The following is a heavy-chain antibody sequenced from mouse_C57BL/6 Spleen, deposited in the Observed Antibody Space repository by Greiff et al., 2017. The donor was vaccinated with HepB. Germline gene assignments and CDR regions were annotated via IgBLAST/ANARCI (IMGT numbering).Heavy chain of an antibody. CDR1: GYTFTDYE. V-gene: IGHV1-15*01. D-gene: IGHD4-1*01. J-gene: IGHJ2*01. Sequence: QVQLKQSGAELVRPGASVTLSCKASGYTFTDYEMHWVKQTPVHGLEWIGAIDPETGGTAYNQKFKGKAILTADKSSSTAYMELRSLTSEDSAVYYCTRSNWAYWGQGTTLTVSS. CDR2: IDPETGGT. CDR3: TRSNWAY.